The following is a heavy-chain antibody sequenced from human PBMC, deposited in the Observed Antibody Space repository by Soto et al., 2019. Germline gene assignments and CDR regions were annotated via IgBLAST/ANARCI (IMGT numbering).Heavy chain of an antibody. Sequence: PSETLSLTCTVSGGSISSSSYYWGWIRQPPGKGLEWIGSIYYSGSTYYNPSLKSRVTISVDTSKNQFSLKLSSVTAADTAVYYGARHSNGRTPVDYWGQGTLVPVSS. CDR3: ARHSNGRTPVDY. V-gene: IGHV4-39*01. J-gene: IGHJ4*02. CDR1: GGSISSSSYY. D-gene: IGHD6-25*01. CDR2: IYYSGST.